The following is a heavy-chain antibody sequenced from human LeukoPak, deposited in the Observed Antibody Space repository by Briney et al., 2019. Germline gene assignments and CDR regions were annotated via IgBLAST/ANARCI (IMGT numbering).Heavy chain of an antibody. J-gene: IGHJ3*02. CDR2: ISSSSSYI. CDR1: GFTFSSYS. Sequence: AGCLRLSCAASGFTFSSYSMNWVRQAPGKGLEWVSSISSSSSYIYYADSVKGRFTISRDNAKNSLYLQMNSLRAEDTAVYYCARGAIGYSGTGAFDIWGQGTMVTVSS. D-gene: IGHD5-12*01. CDR3: ARGAIGYSGTGAFDI. V-gene: IGHV3-21*01.